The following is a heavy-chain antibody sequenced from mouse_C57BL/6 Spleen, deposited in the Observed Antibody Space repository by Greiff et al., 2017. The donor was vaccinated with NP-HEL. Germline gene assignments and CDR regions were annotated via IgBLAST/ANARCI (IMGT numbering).Heavy chain of an antibody. CDR2: IYPRDGST. D-gene: IGHD1-1*01. Sequence: VQLVESGPELVKPGASVKLSCKASGYTFTSYDINWVQQRPGQGLEWIGWIYPRDGSTKYNEKFKGKATLTVDTSSSTAYMELHSLTSDDSAVYFCAYYYGSSSYAMDYWGQGTSVTVSS. CDR1: GYTFTSYD. CDR3: AYYYGSSSYAMDY. J-gene: IGHJ4*01. V-gene: IGHV1-85*01.